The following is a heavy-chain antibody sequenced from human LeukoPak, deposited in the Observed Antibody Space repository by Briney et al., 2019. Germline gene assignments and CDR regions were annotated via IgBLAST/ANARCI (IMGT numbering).Heavy chain of an antibody. Sequence: GGSLRLSCAASGFTFSSYWMSWVRQAPGKGLEWVANIKQDGSEKYYVDSVKGRFTISRDNAKNSLYLQMNSLRAEDTAVYYCARGDHVLLWFGELDYWGQGTLVTVSS. D-gene: IGHD3-10*01. V-gene: IGHV3-7*01. CDR1: GFTFSSYW. J-gene: IGHJ4*02. CDR3: ARGDHVLLWFGELDY. CDR2: IKQDGSEK.